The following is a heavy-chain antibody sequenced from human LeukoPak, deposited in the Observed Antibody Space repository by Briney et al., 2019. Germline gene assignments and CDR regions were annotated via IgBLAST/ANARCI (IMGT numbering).Heavy chain of an antibody. V-gene: IGHV1-2*02. D-gene: IGHD5-18*01. CDR3: ARDRRYSYGTDAFDI. J-gene: IGHJ3*02. Sequence: ASFKVSCKASGYTFTGDYMHWVRQAPGQGLEWIGFINPNSGGTNYAQKFQGRVTMTRDTSISTAYMELSRLRSDDTAVYYCARDRRYSYGTDAFDIWGQGTMVTVSS. CDR2: INPNSGGT. CDR1: GYTFTGDY.